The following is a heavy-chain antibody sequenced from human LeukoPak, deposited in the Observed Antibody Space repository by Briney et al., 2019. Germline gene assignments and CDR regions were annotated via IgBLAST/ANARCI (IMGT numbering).Heavy chain of an antibody. D-gene: IGHD6-19*01. CDR3: AKDVAVAGTYYYYYMDV. Sequence: GGSLRLSCAASGFTFSSYGMHWVRQAPGKGLEWVAFIRYDGSNKYYADSVKGRFTISRDNSKNTLYLQMNSLRAEDTAVYYCAKDVAVAGTYYYYYMDVWGKGTRSPSP. J-gene: IGHJ6*03. CDR1: GFTFSSYG. V-gene: IGHV3-30*02. CDR2: IRYDGSNK.